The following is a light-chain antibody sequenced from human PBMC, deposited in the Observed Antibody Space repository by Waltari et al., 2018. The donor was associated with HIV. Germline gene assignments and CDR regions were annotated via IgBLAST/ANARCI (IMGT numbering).Light chain of an antibody. CDR1: QNIDTW. CDR2: KAS. J-gene: IGKJ1*01. V-gene: IGKV1-5*03. CDR3: QHYNTSSPWT. Sequence: DIQMTQYSSTLSTPDGESRTTTCRASQNIDTWLAWYQQKAGKAPKLLVYKASSLESGVPTRFSGSGSGTEFTLTISSLQPDDYATYYCQHYNTSSPWTFGQGTRVDI.